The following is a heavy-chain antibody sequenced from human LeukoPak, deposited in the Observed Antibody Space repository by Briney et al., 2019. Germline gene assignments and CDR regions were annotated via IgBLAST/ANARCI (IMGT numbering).Heavy chain of an antibody. CDR2: IYTSGST. CDR3: ARDFTCGGDCYRFDY. Sequence: SETLSLTCTVSGGSISSYYWSWIRQPAGKGLEWIGRIYTSGSTNYNPSLKSRVTMSVDTSKNQFSLKLRSVTAADTAVYYCARDFTCGGDCYRFDYWGQGTLVTVSS. V-gene: IGHV4-4*07. D-gene: IGHD2-21*02. CDR1: GGSISSYY. J-gene: IGHJ4*02.